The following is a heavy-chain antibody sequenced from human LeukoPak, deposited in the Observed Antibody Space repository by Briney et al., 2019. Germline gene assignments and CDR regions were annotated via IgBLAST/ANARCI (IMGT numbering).Heavy chain of an antibody. D-gene: IGHD3-10*01. V-gene: IGHV4-31*03. J-gene: IGHJ6*03. CDR1: SCSISGGGDY. CDR3: ARGTGANFYYYYMNV. Sequence: PSETLSLTCSVSSCSISGGGDYWSWIRHPPGKGLEWIGFIFDSGTTYYNPSLKSRLTISIDTSKNQFSLKLSSVTAADTAVYYCARGTGANFYYYYMNVWGKGTTVTVSS. CDR2: IFDSGTT.